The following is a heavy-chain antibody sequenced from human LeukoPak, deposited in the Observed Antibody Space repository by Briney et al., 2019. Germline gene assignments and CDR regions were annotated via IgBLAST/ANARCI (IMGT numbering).Heavy chain of an antibody. Sequence: PSETLSLTCTVSGGSISSSSYYWGWIRQPPGKGLEWIGNIYYSGSTYYNPSLKSRVTISADTSKNQFSLKLNSVTAADTAVYYCARALITRPRRYWYFDLWGRGTLVTVSS. CDR3: ARALITRPRRYWYFDL. D-gene: IGHD3-22*01. J-gene: IGHJ2*01. V-gene: IGHV4-39*07. CDR1: GGSISSSSYY. CDR2: IYYSGST.